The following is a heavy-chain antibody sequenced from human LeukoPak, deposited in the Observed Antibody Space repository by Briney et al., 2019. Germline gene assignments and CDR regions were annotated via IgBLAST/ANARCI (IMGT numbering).Heavy chain of an antibody. Sequence: ASVTVSCTASGYTFTGYYMHWVRQAPGQGLEWMGWINHNSGGTNYAQKFQGRVTMTRDTSISTAYMELSRLRSDDTAVYYCARDKYPYCSSTSCYGSNWFDPWGQGTLVTVSS. V-gene: IGHV1-2*02. CDR1: GYTFTGYY. CDR3: ARDKYPYCSSTSCYGSNWFDP. D-gene: IGHD2-2*01. J-gene: IGHJ5*02. CDR2: INHNSGGT.